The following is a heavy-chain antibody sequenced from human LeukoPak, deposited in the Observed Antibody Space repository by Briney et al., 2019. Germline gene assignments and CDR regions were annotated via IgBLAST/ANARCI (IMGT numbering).Heavy chain of an antibody. J-gene: IGHJ4*02. CDR2: IKQDESEK. CDR1: GFTFSNYW. V-gene: IGHV3-7*01. Sequence: GGSLRLSCSASGFTFSNYWMSWVRQAPGKGLEWVANIKQDESEKYYVDSVKGRFTISRDNAKSSLYLQMNSLRAEDTAVYYCARALDSSSSRYQAFEGWGQGTLVTVSS. D-gene: IGHD2-2*01. CDR3: ARALDSSSSRYQAFEG.